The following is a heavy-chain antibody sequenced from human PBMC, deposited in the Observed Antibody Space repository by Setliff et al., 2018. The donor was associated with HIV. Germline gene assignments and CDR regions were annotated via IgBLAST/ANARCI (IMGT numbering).Heavy chain of an antibody. J-gene: IGHJ4*02. Sequence: LRLSCAASGFTFSDYYMSWIRQAPGKGLEWVSYISSSGSTIYYVDSVKGRFTISRDNAKESVYLQMNSLRDEDTAVYYCARGRGESRTNYFDYWGQGTLVTVSS. CDR3: ARGRGESRTNYFDY. V-gene: IGHV3-11*01. CDR2: ISSSGSTI. CDR1: GFTFSDYY.